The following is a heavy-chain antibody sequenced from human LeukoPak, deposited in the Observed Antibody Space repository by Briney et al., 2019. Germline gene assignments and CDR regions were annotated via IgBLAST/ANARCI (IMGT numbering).Heavy chain of an antibody. CDR1: GGTFSSYA. J-gene: IGHJ4*02. CDR3: ANSGYSSPSGGDY. Sequence: APVKVSCTASGGTFSSYAISWVRQAPGQGLEWMGRIIPILGIANYAQKFQGRVTITADKSTSTAYMELSSLRSEDTAVYYCANSGYSSPSGGDYWGQGTLVTVSS. CDR2: IIPILGIA. D-gene: IGHD6-13*01. V-gene: IGHV1-69*04.